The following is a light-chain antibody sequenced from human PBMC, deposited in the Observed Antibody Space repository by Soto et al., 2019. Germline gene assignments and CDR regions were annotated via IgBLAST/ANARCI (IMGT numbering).Light chain of an antibody. CDR1: QSIKNG. Sequence: DIQMTQSPSTLSASVGDRVTITCRASQSIKNGLAWYQQKPGEAPKLLIYNASTLENGVPSRFSGSGSGTEFTLTISCLQPDYVATSHCQQYQCYSQYTFGPGTKVHI. CDR2: NAS. V-gene: IGKV1-5*03. CDR3: QQYQCYSQYT. J-gene: IGKJ3*01.